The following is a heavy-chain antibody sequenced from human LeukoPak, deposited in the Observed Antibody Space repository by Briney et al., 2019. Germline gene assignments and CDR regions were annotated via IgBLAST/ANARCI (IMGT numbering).Heavy chain of an antibody. V-gene: IGHV4-39*01. CDR1: GGSISSSSYY. J-gene: IGHJ6*03. CDR2: IYYSGST. Sequence: SETLSLTCSVSGGSISSSSYYWGWIRQPPGKGLEWIGSIYYSGSTYYNPSLKSRVTISVDTSKNQFSLKLSSVTAADTAVYYCARSVLRYFDWSGYYMDVWGKGTTVTISS. CDR3: ARSVLRYFDWSGYYMDV. D-gene: IGHD3-9*01.